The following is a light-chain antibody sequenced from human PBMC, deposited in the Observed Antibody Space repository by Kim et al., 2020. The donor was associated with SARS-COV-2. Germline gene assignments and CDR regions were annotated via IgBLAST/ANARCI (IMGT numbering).Light chain of an antibody. CDR1: SSDVGRYSL. CDR3: ASYAGSNNLV. V-gene: IGLV2-11*01. CDR2: DVT. Sequence: QSALTQPRSVSGSPGQSVTISCTTTSSDVGRYSLVSWYQQHPGKAPKLIIHDVTERPSGVPDRFSGSRSGNTASLTVSGLQAEDEADYYCASYAGSNNLVFGTGTKVTVL. J-gene: IGLJ1*01.